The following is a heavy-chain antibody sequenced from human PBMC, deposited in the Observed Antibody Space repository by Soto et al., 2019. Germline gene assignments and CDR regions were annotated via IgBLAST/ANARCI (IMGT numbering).Heavy chain of an antibody. CDR3: ARVFYYDSSGYYDY. V-gene: IGHV4-34*01. D-gene: IGHD3-22*01. CDR1: GGSFSGYY. Sequence: SETLSLTCAVYGGSFSGYYWSWIRQPPGKGLEWIGEINHSGSTNYNPSLKSRVTISVDTSKNQFSLKLSSVTAADTAVYYCARVFYYDSSGYYDYWGQGTLVTVSS. J-gene: IGHJ4*02. CDR2: INHSGST.